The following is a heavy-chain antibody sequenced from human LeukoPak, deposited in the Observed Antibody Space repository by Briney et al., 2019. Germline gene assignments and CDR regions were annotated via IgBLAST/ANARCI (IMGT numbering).Heavy chain of an antibody. Sequence: GGSLRLSCAASGFTFSTYGMHWVRQAPGKGLEWVAVIWYDGSNKYYADSVKGRFTVSRDNSKNTLYLQMNSLRAEDTAVYYCARPTSGYSSGWYDYWGQGTLVTVSS. V-gene: IGHV3-33*01. D-gene: IGHD6-19*01. CDR3: ARPTSGYSSGWYDY. CDR1: GFTFSTYG. CDR2: IWYDGSNK. J-gene: IGHJ4*02.